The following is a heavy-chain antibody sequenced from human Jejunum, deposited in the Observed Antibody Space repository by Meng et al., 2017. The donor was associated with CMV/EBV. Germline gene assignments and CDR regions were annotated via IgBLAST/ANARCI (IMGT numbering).Heavy chain of an antibody. V-gene: IGHV3-74*01. D-gene: IGHD3-9*01. CDR1: GFTFSTHW. CDR2: INPDGSST. CDR3: VRLNTLTPFDY. Sequence: CAASGFTFSTHWMHWVRQAPGKGLVWVSRINPDGSSTSYADSVKGRFTISRDNAKNTLYLQMNSLRAEDTAVYYCVRLNTLTPFDYWGQGALVTVSS. J-gene: IGHJ4*02.